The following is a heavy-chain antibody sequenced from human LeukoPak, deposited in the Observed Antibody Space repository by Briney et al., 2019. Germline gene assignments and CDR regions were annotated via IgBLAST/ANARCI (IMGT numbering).Heavy chain of an antibody. Sequence: GGSLRLSCAASGFTFSSYSMNWVRQAPGKGLEWVSYISSSSSTIYYADSVKGRFTISRDNAKNSLYLQMNSLRAEDTAVYYCARDREYSSSSYIDYWGQGTLVTVSS. CDR3: ARDREYSSSSYIDY. CDR2: ISSSSSTI. CDR1: GFTFSSYS. J-gene: IGHJ4*02. D-gene: IGHD6-6*01. V-gene: IGHV3-48*04.